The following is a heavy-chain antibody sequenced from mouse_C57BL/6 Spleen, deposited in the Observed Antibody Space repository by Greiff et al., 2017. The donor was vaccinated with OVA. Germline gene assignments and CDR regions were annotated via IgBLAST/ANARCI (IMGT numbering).Heavy chain of an antibody. V-gene: IGHV1-22*01. J-gene: IGHJ3*01. D-gene: IGHD1-1*01. Sequence: EVQLQQSGPELVKPGASVKMSCKASGYTFTDYNMPWVKQSHGKSLEWIGYINPNNGGTSYHQKFKGKVTLTVNKSSSTPYMDLRSLTSGGSAAYDRVRWGYDGSSPFAYWGQGTLVTVSA. CDR3: VRWGYDGSSPFAY. CDR1: GYTFTDYN. CDR2: INPNNGGT.